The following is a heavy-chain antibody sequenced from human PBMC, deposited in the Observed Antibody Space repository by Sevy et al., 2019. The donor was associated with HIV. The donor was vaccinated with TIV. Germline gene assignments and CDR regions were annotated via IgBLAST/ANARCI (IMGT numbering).Heavy chain of an antibody. D-gene: IGHD5-18*01. Sequence: GESLKISCEASGYTFTDYFMHWVRQAPGQGLEWMAWINPNSGDTKYAQKIQGRVNLTRDTSISTAYMELSRLRSDDTAVYYCATHGGTRYGSLLDYWGQGTLVTVSS. CDR1: GYTFTDYF. V-gene: IGHV1-2*02. CDR2: INPNSGDT. J-gene: IGHJ4*02. CDR3: ATHGGTRYGSLLDY.